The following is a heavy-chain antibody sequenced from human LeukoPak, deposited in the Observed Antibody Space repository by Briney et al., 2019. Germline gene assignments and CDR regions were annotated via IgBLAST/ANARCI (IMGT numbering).Heavy chain of an antibody. CDR3: ARTHCSGGSCYSFDY. J-gene: IGHJ4*02. D-gene: IGHD2-15*01. V-gene: IGHV4-59*01. Sequence: SSETLSLTCAVYGGSFSGYYWSWIRQPPGKGLEWIGYIYYSGSTNYNPSLKSRVTISVDTSKNQFSLKLSSVTAADTAVYYCARTHCSGGSCYSFDYWGRGTLVTVSS. CDR2: IYYSGST. CDR1: GGSFSGYY.